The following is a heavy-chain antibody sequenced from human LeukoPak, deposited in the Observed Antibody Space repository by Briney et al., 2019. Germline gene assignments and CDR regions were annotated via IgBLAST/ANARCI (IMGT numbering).Heavy chain of an antibody. Sequence: PGGSLRLSCAASGFTFSSYAMSWVRRAPGKGLEWVSAISGSGGSTYYADSVKGRFTISRDNSKNTLYLQMNSLRAEDTAVYYCAKDSPNAKPYYYDSSGYYHYFDYWGQGTLVTVSS. J-gene: IGHJ4*02. CDR3: AKDSPNAKPYYYDSSGYYHYFDY. CDR1: GFTFSSYA. D-gene: IGHD3-22*01. CDR2: ISGSGGST. V-gene: IGHV3-23*01.